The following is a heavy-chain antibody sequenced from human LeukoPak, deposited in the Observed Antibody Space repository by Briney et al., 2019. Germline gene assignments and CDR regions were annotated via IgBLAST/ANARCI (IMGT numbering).Heavy chain of an antibody. J-gene: IGHJ4*02. Sequence: GGSLRLSCAASGFTFSSHGMKWVRQAPGEGLEWVSAIDTSGATTYYGDSVKGRFTISRDNSRNTLYLQMSSLRVEDTAVYYCARIGDKATMDYWGQGTPVTVSS. V-gene: IGHV3-23*01. CDR2: IDTSGATT. D-gene: IGHD5-24*01. CDR1: GFTFSSHG. CDR3: ARIGDKATMDY.